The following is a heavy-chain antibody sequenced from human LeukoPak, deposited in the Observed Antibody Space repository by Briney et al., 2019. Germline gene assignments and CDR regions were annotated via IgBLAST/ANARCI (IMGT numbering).Heavy chain of an antibody. D-gene: IGHD2-15*01. CDR2: IWFDGSNR. V-gene: IGHV3-33*08. J-gene: IGHJ4*02. CDR3: ARDTSGYYDY. Sequence: GGSLRLSCAASGFTFSSYGVHWVRQAPGKGLDWVGVIWFDGSNRYYADSVKGRFTISRDNSKNTLYLQVNSVRAEDTAVYYCARDTSGYYDYWGQGALVTVSS. CDR1: GFTFSSYG.